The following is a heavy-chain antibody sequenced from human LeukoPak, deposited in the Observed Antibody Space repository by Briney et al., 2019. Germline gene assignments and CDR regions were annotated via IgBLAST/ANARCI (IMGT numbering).Heavy chain of an antibody. D-gene: IGHD4-23*01. J-gene: IGHJ6*03. CDR3: ARHRRVTPGYYYYYYMDV. CDR2: IYYSGST. V-gene: IGHV4-59*08. CDR1: GGSISSYY. Sequence: PSETLSLTCTVSGGSISSYYWSWIRQPPGKGLEWIGYIYYSGSTYYNPSLKSRVTISVDRSKNQFSLKLSSVTAADTAVYYCARHRRVTPGYYYYYYMDVWGKGTTVTVSS.